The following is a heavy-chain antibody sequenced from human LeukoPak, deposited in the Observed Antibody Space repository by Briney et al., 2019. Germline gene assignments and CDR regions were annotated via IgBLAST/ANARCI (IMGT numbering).Heavy chain of an antibody. CDR3: ALGDGGYYYYGMDV. CDR2: IYYSGST. D-gene: IGHD4-23*01. V-gene: IGHV4-30-4*01. Sequence: SQTLSLTCTVSGGSISSGDYYWSWIRQPPGKGLEWIGCIYYSGSTYYNPSLKSRVTISVDTSKNQFSLKLSSVTAADTAVYYCALGDGGYYYYGMDVWGQGTTVTVSS. J-gene: IGHJ6*02. CDR1: GGSISSGDYY.